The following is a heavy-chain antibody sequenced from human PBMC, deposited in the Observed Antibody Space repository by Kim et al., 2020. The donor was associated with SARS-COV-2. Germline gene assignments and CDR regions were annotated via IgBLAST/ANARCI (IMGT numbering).Heavy chain of an antibody. D-gene: IGHD6-13*01. CDR1: GFTVSSDY. Sequence: GGSLRLSCAASGFTVSSDYMTWVRQAPGKGLEWVSSIHSGSSTYYTDSVKGRFAISRDSSMNTLYLQMNGLRADDTAVYYCARSFYSSKWYNYFDYWGQGSLVTVSS. J-gene: IGHJ4*02. V-gene: IGHV3-53*01. CDR2: IHSGSST. CDR3: ARSFYSSKWYNYFDY.